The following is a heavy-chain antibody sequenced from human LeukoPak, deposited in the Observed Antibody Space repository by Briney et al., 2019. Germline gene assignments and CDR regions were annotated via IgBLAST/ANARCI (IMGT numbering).Heavy chain of an antibody. J-gene: IGHJ4*02. CDR2: ISASGGPT. D-gene: IGHD6-13*01. CDR3: GKDKAPGSWHTPSDY. V-gene: IGHV3-23*01. CDR1: GFTLSTYS. Sequence: GGSLSLSCAPSGFTLSTYSTSWVRQAPGNGLEWVSGISASGGPTYYADSVKGRFSISRDNSKNTLYLPMNSLRGEDTAVYYCGKDKAPGSWHTPSDYWGQGTPGTVSS.